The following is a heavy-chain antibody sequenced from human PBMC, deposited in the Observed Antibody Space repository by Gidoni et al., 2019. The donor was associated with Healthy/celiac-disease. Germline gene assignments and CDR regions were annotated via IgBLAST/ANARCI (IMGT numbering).Heavy chain of an antibody. V-gene: IGHV4-61*01. CDR1: GGSVSSGSYY. J-gene: IGHJ5*02. CDR2: IYYSGST. D-gene: IGHD4-17*01. CDR3: ARDWALYGDYGSGWFDP. Sequence: QVQLQESGPGLVKPSETLSLTCTVSGGSVSSGSYYWSWIRQPPGKGLEWIGYIYYSGSTNYNPSLKSRVTISVDTSKNQFSLKLSSVTAADTAVYYCARDWALYGDYGSGWFDPWGQGTLVTVS.